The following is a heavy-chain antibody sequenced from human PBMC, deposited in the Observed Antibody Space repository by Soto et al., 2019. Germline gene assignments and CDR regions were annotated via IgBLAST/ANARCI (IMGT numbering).Heavy chain of an antibody. CDR3: ARRGYYDSSGSRNYHYYGMNV. D-gene: IGHD3-22*01. Sequence: QAQLVQSGPEVKKPGASVKVSCKASGYRFTSYGISWVRQAPGQGLEWLGWISAYDDNTKYAQTLQGRVSMSTDTSTNTAYMALRSLRSDDTAMYYCARRGYYDSSGSRNYHYYGMNVWGQGTTVTVSS. CDR1: GYRFTSYG. J-gene: IGHJ6*02. V-gene: IGHV1-18*01. CDR2: ISAYDDNT.